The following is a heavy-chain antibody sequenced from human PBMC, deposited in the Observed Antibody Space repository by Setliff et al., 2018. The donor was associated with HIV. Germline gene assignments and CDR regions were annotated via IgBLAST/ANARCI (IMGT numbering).Heavy chain of an antibody. Sequence: SETLSLTCTVSGDPISTYYWSWVRKPPGKGLEWIGSISSSGGTSYSAASLKSRVTLSIDTSKNQFSLKLTSVTAADTAMYYCARTGWAQLIQGAWFGPWGQGVLVTVSS. J-gene: IGHJ5*02. CDR3: ARTGWAQLIQGAWFGP. D-gene: IGHD2-8*01. CDR1: GDPISTYY. CDR2: ISSSGGT. V-gene: IGHV4-59*05.